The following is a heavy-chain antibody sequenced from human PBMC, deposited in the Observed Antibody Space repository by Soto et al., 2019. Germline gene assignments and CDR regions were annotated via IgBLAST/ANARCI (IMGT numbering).Heavy chain of an antibody. V-gene: IGHV1-8*01. J-gene: IGHJ6*02. D-gene: IGHD5-18*01. CDR1: GYTFTSYD. CDR3: ARDIGGTAMPRQYGYYYGMDV. CDR2: MNPNSGNT. Sequence: ASVKVSCKASGYTFTSYDINWVRQATGQGLEWMGWMNPNSGNTGYAQKFQGRVTITADESTSTAYMELSSLRSEDTAVYYCARDIGGTAMPRQYGYYYGMDVWGQGTTVTVSS.